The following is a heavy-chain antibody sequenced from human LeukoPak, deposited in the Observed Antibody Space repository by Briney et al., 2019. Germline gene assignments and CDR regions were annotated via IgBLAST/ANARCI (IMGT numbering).Heavy chain of an antibody. D-gene: IGHD3-22*01. CDR1: GFTFSSYS. CDR3: SRDAEYYYDSSWYFPYYFYY. Sequence: PGGSLRLSCAASGFTFSSYSMNWVRQAPGKGLEWVSSISSSSSYIYYADSVKGRFTISRDNAKNLLYLQMNSLRAEDTAVYYCSRDAEYYYDSSWYFPYYFYYWGQGTLVTVSS. V-gene: IGHV3-21*01. J-gene: IGHJ4*02. CDR2: ISSSSSYI.